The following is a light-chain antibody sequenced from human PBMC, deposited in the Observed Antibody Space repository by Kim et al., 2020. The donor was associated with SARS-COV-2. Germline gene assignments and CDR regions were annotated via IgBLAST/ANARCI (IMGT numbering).Light chain of an antibody. CDR1: ESILYNSNNKNY. J-gene: IGKJ2*01. Sequence: DIVMTQSPDSLAVSLGERATINCKSSESILYNSNNKNYLAWYQQKPGQPPKLLIYWASTRESGVPDRFSGSGSETDFTLTISSLQAEDVAVYYCQQYYSTLPYTFGQGTKLEI. CDR2: WAS. CDR3: QQYYSTLPYT. V-gene: IGKV4-1*01.